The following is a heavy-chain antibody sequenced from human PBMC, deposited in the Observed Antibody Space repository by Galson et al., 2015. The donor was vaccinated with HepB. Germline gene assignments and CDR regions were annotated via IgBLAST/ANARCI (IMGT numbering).Heavy chain of an antibody. D-gene: IGHD6-19*01. Sequence: SVKVSCKASGYTFTSYYMHWVRQAPGQGLEWMGIINPSGGSTSYAQKFQGRVTMTRDTSTSTVYMELSSLRSEDTAVYYCARSHSSGWYRDYYYYGMDVWGQGTTVTVSS. CDR1: GYTFTSYY. CDR3: ARSHSSGWYRDYYYYGMDV. J-gene: IGHJ6*02. V-gene: IGHV1-46*01. CDR2: INPSGGST.